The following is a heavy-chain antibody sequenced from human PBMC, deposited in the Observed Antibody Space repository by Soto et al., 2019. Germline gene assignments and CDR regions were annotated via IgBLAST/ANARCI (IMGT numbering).Heavy chain of an antibody. V-gene: IGHV3-23*01. CDR1: GLTFRSFA. CDR3: AKNKGQRLKNYCFDY. Sequence: QVSESGGGLGQPGGSLRLSCTVSGLTFRSFAMSWVRQAPGKGLELVSTISGSGAGTYYADSVKGRFTISRDNSKNTPYLQMTSRRAEDRAVNYRAKNKGQRLKNYCFDYWGQGTVVTVSS. D-gene: IGHD3-16*01. CDR2: ISGSGAGT. J-gene: IGHJ4*02.